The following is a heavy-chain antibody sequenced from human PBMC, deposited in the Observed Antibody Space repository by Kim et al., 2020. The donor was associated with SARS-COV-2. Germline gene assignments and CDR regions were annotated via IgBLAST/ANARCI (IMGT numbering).Heavy chain of an antibody. V-gene: IGHV3-11*06. D-gene: IGHD5-12*01. J-gene: IGHJ6*02. Sequence: VRGRFTISRDNAKNSLYLQMNSLRAADTAVYYCAREGDGYNFPYYYGMDVWGQGTTVTVSS. CDR3: AREGDGYNFPYYYGMDV.